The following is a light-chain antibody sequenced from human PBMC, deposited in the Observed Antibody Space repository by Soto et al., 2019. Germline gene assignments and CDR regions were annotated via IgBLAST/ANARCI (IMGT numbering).Light chain of an antibody. CDR2: WAS. Sequence: DIVMTQSPDSLAVSLGERATINCKSSQSVLYSSTNKNYLAWFQQKPGQPPKLLIYWASNRESGVPDRFSGSGSGTDFTLTISSLQAEDVAVYYCQHYYSTPPTFGQGTKGEIK. V-gene: IGKV4-1*01. J-gene: IGKJ1*01. CDR3: QHYYSTPPT. CDR1: QSVLYSSTNKNY.